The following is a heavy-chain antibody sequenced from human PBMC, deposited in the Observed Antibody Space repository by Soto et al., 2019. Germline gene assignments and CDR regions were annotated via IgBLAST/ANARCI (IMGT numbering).Heavy chain of an antibody. CDR1: GGTFSDYA. D-gene: IGHD3-16*01. V-gene: IGHV1-69*01. J-gene: IGHJ1*01. Sequence: QVQLVQSGAEVKKPGSSVKVSCEASGGTFSDYAFSWVRQAPGQRLEGMGGIVPIRGMKSYAQNVQGRVTLTADESTRRVYMELSGLTSTDTAVYYWAKDRGTQLNLGVWDSWGKGTQVTVSS. CDR2: IVPIRGMK. CDR3: AKDRGTQLNLGVWDS.